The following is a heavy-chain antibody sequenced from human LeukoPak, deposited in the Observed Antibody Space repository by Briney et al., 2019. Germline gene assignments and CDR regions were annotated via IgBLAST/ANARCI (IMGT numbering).Heavy chain of an antibody. CDR2: IISSSSFI. D-gene: IGHD4-17*01. V-gene: IGHV3-21*01. CDR1: TVTFSNYT. Sequence: TTGGSLRLSCVGSTVTFSNYTMNWVRQAPGKGLEWVSSIISSSSFISYADSVKGRFTVSRDNSKSSLYLQMDSLRVDDTAVYYCAKGFYYGDYGNWFDPWGQGTLVIVSS. CDR3: AKGFYYGDYGNWFDP. J-gene: IGHJ5*02.